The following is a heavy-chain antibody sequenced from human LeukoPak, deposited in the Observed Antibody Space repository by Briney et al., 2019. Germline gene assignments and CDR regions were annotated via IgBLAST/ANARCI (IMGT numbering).Heavy chain of an antibody. D-gene: IGHD6-19*01. CDR2: VDSAGAP. J-gene: IGHJ2*01. CDR3: VKEALTVAGNWHFDL. CDR1: GVTFNNYD. Sequence: GGSLRLSCAASGVTFNNYDMHWVRHVIGKGLEWVSAVDSAGAPYYAGSVKGRFTISRENAKKSLYLQMDSLGAGDTAVYYCVKEALTVAGNWHFDLWAVAPWSLSPQ. V-gene: IGHV3-13*05.